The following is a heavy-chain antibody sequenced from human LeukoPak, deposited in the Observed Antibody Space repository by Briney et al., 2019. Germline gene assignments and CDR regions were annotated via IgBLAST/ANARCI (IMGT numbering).Heavy chain of an antibody. V-gene: IGHV4-38-2*01. D-gene: IGHD2-2*01. CDR1: GYPINNAYY. J-gene: IGHJ6*03. Sequence: SETLSLTCGVSGYPINNAYYWVWIRQPPGKGLEWIGSLYHPDSTYYNPSLKSRVTMSVDTSRNQFSLRLSFVTAADTAVYYCARQYDSYFYYYLDLWGKGTTVTVSS. CDR2: LYHPDST. CDR3: ARQYDSYFYYYLDL.